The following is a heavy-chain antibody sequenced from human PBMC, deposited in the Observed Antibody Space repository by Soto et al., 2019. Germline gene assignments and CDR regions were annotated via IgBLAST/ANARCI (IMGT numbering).Heavy chain of an antibody. CDR2: TSFDASEN. CDR3: ARDLGGYVHLWDKSNY. CDR1: GFRFSGFA. J-gene: IGHJ4*02. Sequence: QVQLVESGGGVVQPGASLRLSCAASGFRFSGFAMHWVCQAPGKGLEWVAVTSFDASENFYVDSVKGRFSISRDDSHNTVFLQMNGLRPEDTGIYYCARDLGGYVHLWDKSNYWGQGTLVNVSS. V-gene: IGHV3-30*04. D-gene: IGHD5-12*01.